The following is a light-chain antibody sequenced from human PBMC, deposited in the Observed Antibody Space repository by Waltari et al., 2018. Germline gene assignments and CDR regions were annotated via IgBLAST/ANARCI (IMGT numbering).Light chain of an antibody. J-gene: IGLJ2*01. V-gene: IGLV3-1*01. CDR3: QAWDSNTVV. CDR2: QDK. Sequence: SYELTQPPSVSVSPGQTASITCSGDELGDKYVCGYQQKPGQSPGGVIYQDKKRPSGIPERFSGSNSGNTATLTISETQAMDEADYYCQAWDSNTVVFGGGTKVTVL. CDR1: ELGDKY.